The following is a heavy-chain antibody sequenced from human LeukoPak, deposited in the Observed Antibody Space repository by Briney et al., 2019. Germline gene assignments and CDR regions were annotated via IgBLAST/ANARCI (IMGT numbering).Heavy chain of an antibody. CDR3: ARDSTGWLQLNY. CDR2: IYYSGTT. CDR1: GDSISSGGYY. V-gene: IGHV4-31*03. Sequence: NSSQTLSLTCNVSGDSISSGGYYWSWIRQHPGKGLEWIGYIYYSGTTYYNPSLKSRVTISVDTSKNQFSLQLSSVTAADTAVYYCARDSTGWLQLNYWGQGTLVTVSS. J-gene: IGHJ4*02. D-gene: IGHD5-24*01.